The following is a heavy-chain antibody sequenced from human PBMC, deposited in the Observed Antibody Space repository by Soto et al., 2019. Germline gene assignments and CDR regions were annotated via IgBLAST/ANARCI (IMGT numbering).Heavy chain of an antibody. V-gene: IGHV1-18*01. CDR3: ARCIQQDYYYGMDV. D-gene: IGHD5-18*01. CDR2: ISADNGNT. Sequence: QAQLVQSGAEVKKPGASVKVSCKASGYTFYSHSISWVRQAPGQGLEWMGRISADNGNTKYAQKFRGRGTMTTDTSTSTVYMERRNLRSDDTAVYYCARCIQQDYYYGMDVWGQGTTVTVSS. J-gene: IGHJ6*02. CDR1: GYTFYSHS.